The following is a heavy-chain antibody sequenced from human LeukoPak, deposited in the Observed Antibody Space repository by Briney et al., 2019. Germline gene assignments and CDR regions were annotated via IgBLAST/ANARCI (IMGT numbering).Heavy chain of an antibody. CDR1: GYTFTSYY. J-gene: IGHJ6*03. CDR3: ARRDYDSSGYYGLYYYYMGV. Sequence: ASVKVSCKASGYTFTSYYMHWVRQAPGQGLEWMGIINPSGGSTSYAQKFQGRVTMTRDMSTSTVYMELSSLRSEDTAVYYCARRDYDSSGYYGLYYYYMGVWGKGTTVTVSS. CDR2: INPSGGST. D-gene: IGHD3-22*01. V-gene: IGHV1-46*01.